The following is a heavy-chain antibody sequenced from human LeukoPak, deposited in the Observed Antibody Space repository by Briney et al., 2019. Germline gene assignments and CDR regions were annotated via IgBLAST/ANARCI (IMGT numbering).Heavy chain of an antibody. D-gene: IGHD5-24*01. V-gene: IGHV1-69*13. CDR1: GGTFSSYA. CDR3: ARDGTVRDGYNYGYYYYYMDV. CDR2: IIPIFGTA. Sequence: SVKVSCKASGGTFSSYAISWVRQAPGQGLEWMGGIIPIFGTANYAQKFQGRVTITADESTSTAYMELSSLRSEDTAVYYCARDGTVRDGYNYGYYYYYMDVWGKGTTVTISS. J-gene: IGHJ6*03.